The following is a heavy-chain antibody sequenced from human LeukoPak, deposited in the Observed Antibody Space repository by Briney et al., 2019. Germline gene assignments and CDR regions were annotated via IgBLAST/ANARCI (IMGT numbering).Heavy chain of an antibody. CDR1: GGSFSGYY. V-gene: IGHV4-34*01. D-gene: IGHD6-13*01. Sequence: SETLSLTCAVYGGSFSGYYWSWIRQPPGKGLEWIGEINHSGSTNYNPSLKSRVTISVDTSKNQFSLKLSSVTAADTAVYYCARNGGSSNAGDYWGQGTLVTVSS. J-gene: IGHJ4*02. CDR3: ARNGGSSNAGDY. CDR2: INHSGST.